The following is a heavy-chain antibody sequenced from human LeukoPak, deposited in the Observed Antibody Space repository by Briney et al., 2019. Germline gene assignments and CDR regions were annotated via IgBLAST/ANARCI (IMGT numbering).Heavy chain of an antibody. CDR1: GFTFSNAW. J-gene: IGHJ4*02. D-gene: IGHD6-13*01. V-gene: IGHV3-15*01. Sequence: GGSLRLSCAASGFTFSNAWMSWVRQAPGKGLEWVGRIKSETDGGTTDYAAPVKGRFTISRDDSKNTLYLQMNSLKTEDTAVYYCTVRIAAAGTGDWSQGTLVTVSS. CDR3: TVRIAAAGTGD. CDR2: IKSETDGGTT.